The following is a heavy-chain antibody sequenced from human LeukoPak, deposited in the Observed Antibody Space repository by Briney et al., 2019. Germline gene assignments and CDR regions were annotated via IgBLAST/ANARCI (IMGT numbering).Heavy chain of an antibody. CDR2: ISGSGGST. V-gene: IGHV3-23*01. Sequence: GGSLRLSCAASGFTFSSYAMGWVRQAPGKGLEWVSAISGSGGSTYYADSVKGRFTISRDNSKNTLYLQMNSLRAEDTAVYYCAKGGGSYDWYYFDYWGQGTLVTVSS. CDR1: GFTFSSYA. D-gene: IGHD1-26*01. J-gene: IGHJ4*02. CDR3: AKGGGSYDWYYFDY.